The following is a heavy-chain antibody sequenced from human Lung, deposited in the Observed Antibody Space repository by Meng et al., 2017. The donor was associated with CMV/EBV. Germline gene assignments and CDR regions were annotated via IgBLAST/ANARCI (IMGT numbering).Heavy chain of an antibody. D-gene: IGHD4-17*01. CDR3: ASSYGDYPPPTFEY. CDR2: IYYGASS. V-gene: IGHV4-61*01. J-gene: IGHJ4*02. Sequence: SRAFVSSRSSYLSWTRQPPVKRLEWIGYIYYGASSNYNHPRRSRVTIAVETSKDQVSLRLFSATAADTAVYYCASSYGDYPPPTFEYWGQGTLVTVSS. CDR1: RAFVSSRSSY.